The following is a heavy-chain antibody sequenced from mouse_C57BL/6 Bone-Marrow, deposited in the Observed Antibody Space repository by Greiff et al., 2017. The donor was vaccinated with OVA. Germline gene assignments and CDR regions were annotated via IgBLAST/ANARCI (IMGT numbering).Heavy chain of an antibody. Sequence: QFQLQQSGAELVRPGTSVKVSCKASGYAFTNYLIEWVTQRPGQGLEWIGVINPGSGSTNYNEKFKSKATLTVDTSSSTAYMQLSSLTSEDSAVYYCARMGLRPYFDYWGQGTTLTVSA. CDR3: ARMGLRPYFDY. D-gene: IGHD2-4*01. CDR2: INPGSGST. J-gene: IGHJ2*01. V-gene: IGHV1-54*01. CDR1: GYAFTNYL.